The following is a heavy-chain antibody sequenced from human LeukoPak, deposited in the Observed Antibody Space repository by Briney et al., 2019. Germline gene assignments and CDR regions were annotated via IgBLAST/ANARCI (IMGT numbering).Heavy chain of an antibody. CDR2: LRRDGSVE. D-gene: IGHD4/OR15-4a*01. CDR3: ARRGGLGLTPDFDS. V-gene: IGHV3-33*03. Sequence: PGRSLTLSCETSGFAFSKYGMHWVRQAPGKGPEWVSVLRRDGSVETYADSVKGRFAVSRDNSKNTLYLQMNRLRAEDTAVYYCARRGGLGLTPDFDSWGQGTLVTVSS. CDR1: GFAFSKYG. J-gene: IGHJ4*02.